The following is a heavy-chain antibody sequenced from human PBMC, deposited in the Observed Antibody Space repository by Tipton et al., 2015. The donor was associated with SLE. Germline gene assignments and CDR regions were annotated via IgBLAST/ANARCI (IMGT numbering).Heavy chain of an antibody. D-gene: IGHD3-16*01. CDR1: GGSISSSSYY. V-gene: IGHV4-39*07. Sequence: TLSLTCNVSGGSISSSSYYWGWIRQPPGKGLEWIGTIYYSGSTYYNPSLKSRVTISVDTSKNQFSLKLSSLTAADTAVYYCARELGGVHDYFYGMDVWGQGTTVTVSS. J-gene: IGHJ6*02. CDR2: IYYSGST. CDR3: ARELGGVHDYFYGMDV.